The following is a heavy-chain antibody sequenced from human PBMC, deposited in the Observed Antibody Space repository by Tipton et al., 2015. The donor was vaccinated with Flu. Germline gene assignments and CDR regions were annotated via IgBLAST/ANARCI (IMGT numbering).Heavy chain of an antibody. CDR3: AREGDDYSRGWYAS. J-gene: IGHJ5*02. V-gene: IGHV4-4*07. Sequence: TLSLTCSVSGGSISTYYWSWIRQPAGKGLEWVGHFYNNGSTRYNPSLKNRCTMSADTSRSQFSLKVTSETAADTAVYFCAREGDDYSRGWYASWGQGILVTVSS. D-gene: IGHD6-19*01. CDR1: GGSISTYY. CDR2: FYNNGST.